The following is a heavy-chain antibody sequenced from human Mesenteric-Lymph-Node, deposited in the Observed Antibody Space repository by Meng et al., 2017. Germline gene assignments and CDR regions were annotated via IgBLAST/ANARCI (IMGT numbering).Heavy chain of an antibody. J-gene: IGHJ4*02. CDR1: GFTFRDHY. D-gene: IGHD7-27*01. V-gene: IGHV3-11*01. CDR2: ISTGATTI. Sequence: QWRLVESGGGFVKPGGSLRLSCAASGFTFRDHYMTWIRQAPGKRLEWLAYISTGATTIDYADSLKGRFTISRDDSKNSLYLQMNSLRDDDSALYFCARGHWGLDYWGQGTLVTVSS. CDR3: ARGHWGLDY.